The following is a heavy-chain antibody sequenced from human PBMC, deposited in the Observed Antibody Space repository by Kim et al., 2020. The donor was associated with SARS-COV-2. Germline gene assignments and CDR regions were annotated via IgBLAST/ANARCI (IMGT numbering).Heavy chain of an antibody. J-gene: IGHJ5*02. CDR1: GGSFSGYY. CDR3: ARGGMVRGVT. D-gene: IGHD3-10*01. Sequence: SETLSLTCAVYGGSFSGYYWSWIRQPPGKGLEWIGEINHSGSTNYNPSLKSRVTISVDTSKNQFSLKLSSVTAADTAVYYCARGGMVRGVTWGQGTRVTV. V-gene: IGHV4-34*01. CDR2: INHSGST.